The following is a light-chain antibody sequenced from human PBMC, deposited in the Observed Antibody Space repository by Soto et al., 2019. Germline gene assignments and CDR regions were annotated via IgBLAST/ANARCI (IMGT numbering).Light chain of an antibody. Sequence: EIVMTQSPVTLSVSPGERVTLSCRASQNVNINLAWYQQRPGQAPRVLIYGASNRASGIPDRFSGSGSGTDFTLTISSLEPDDFALYYCQQYRDWPPLTCCGGTRVEIK. CDR3: QQYRDWPPLT. CDR1: QNVNIN. J-gene: IGKJ4*01. CDR2: GAS. V-gene: IGKV3D-15*01.